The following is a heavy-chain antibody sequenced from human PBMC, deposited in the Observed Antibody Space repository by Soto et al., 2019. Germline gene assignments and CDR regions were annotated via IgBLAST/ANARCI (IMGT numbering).Heavy chain of an antibody. CDR1: GFTFDDYN. V-gene: IGHV3-43*01. CDR3: AKARWFGELSLRYYGLDV. CDR2: ISWDGGST. J-gene: IGHJ6*02. D-gene: IGHD3-10*01. Sequence: EVQLVESGGVVVQPGGSLRLSCAASGFTFDDYNMNWVRQAPGKGLEWVSLISWDGGSTYYADSVKGRFTISRDNSKNSMYLQMKRLRTEDTALSYCAKARWFGELSLRYYGLDVWGQGTMVTVSS.